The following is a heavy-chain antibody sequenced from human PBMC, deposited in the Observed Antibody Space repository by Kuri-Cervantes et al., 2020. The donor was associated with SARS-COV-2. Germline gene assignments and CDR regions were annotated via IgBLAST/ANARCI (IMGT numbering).Heavy chain of an antibody. Sequence: GGSLRLSCAVSGFTFSSYAKSWVRQAPGKGLEWVSAISGSGCRTYYADSVKGRFTISRDNSKNTLYLQMNSLKAEDTAVYYCAKGFYGDYVGPGAFDIWGQGTMVTVSS. V-gene: IGHV3-23*01. CDR2: ISGSGCRT. J-gene: IGHJ3*02. CDR1: GFTFSSYA. CDR3: AKGFYGDYVGPGAFDI. D-gene: IGHD4-17*01.